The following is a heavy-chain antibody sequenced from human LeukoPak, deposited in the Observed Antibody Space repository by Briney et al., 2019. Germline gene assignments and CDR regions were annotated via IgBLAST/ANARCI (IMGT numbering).Heavy chain of an antibody. J-gene: IGHJ4*02. V-gene: IGHV3-21*01. CDR3: ARDGGYSYGYPLDY. Sequence: GGSLRLSCAASGFTFSSYSMNWVRQAPGKGLEWVSSISSSSSYIYYADSVKGRFTISRDNAKNSLYLQVNSLRAEDTAVYYCARDGGYSYGYPLDYWGQGTLVTVSS. CDR1: GFTFSSYS. D-gene: IGHD5-18*01. CDR2: ISSSSSYI.